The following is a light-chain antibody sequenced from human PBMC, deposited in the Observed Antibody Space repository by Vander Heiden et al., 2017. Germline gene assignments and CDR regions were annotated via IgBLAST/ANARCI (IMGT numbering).Light chain of an antibody. CDR1: SNDVGNYNL. V-gene: IGLV2-23*02. J-gene: IGLJ1*01. CDR2: DVS. Sequence: QSALTQPASVSGSPGQSTTISCTGTSNDVGNYNLVSWYQQHPGKAPKLIIYDVSGRPSGVSDRFSGSKSGNTASLTISGLQAEDEADYYCCSYAGPDTYVFGTVTKVTVL. CDR3: CSYAGPDTYV.